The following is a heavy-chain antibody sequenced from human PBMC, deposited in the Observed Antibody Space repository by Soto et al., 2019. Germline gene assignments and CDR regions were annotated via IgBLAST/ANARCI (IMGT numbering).Heavy chain of an antibody. Sequence: QVQLVQSGAEVKKPGSSVKVSCKASGGIFSSYAISWVRQAPGQGLEWMGGIIPIFGTANYAQKFQGRVTITADESTSTAYMELSSLRSEDTAVYYCARVRIGLGYSYGQREFDYWGQGTLVTVSS. CDR3: ARVRIGLGYSYGQREFDY. V-gene: IGHV1-69*01. CDR2: IIPIFGTA. J-gene: IGHJ4*02. CDR1: GGIFSSYA. D-gene: IGHD5-18*01.